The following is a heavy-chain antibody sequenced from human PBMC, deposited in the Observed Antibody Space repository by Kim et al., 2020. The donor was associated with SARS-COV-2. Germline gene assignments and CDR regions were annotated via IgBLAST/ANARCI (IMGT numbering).Heavy chain of an antibody. CDR3: ARGWGRVPNYFDP. D-gene: IGHD7-27*01. V-gene: IGHV3-74*01. Sequence: YADCVKGRSTIPRDNAKTPLYLEMNSLRADDTSMYYCARGWGRVPNYFDPWGQGTLVTVSS. J-gene: IGHJ5*02.